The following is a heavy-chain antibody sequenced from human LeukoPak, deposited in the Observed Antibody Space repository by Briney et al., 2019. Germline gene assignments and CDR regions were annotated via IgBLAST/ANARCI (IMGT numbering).Heavy chain of an antibody. Sequence: PSQTLSPTCAVSGGSISSGGYFWSWLRQPPGKGLEWIGYIYRIGSTYYTPSLKSPVTMSVDRSKNQFSLKLSSVTAADTAVYYCARHIDSSGYYYDYWGQGTLVTVSS. J-gene: IGHJ4*02. CDR3: ARHIDSSGYYYDY. CDR1: GGSISSGGYF. D-gene: IGHD3-22*01. V-gene: IGHV4-30-2*01. CDR2: IYRIGST.